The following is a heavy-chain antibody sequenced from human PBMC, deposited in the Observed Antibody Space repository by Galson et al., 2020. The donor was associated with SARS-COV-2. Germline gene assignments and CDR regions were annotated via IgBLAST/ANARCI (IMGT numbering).Heavy chain of an antibody. J-gene: IGHJ6*03. CDR2: ITSTSSFI. Sequence: SCSASEFTFSAYSMNWVRQAPGKGLEWVSSITSTSSFIFYADSVKGRFTISRDNAKNSLYLQMNSLRAEDTAVYYCARAGTGGYYYYMDVWCKGTPVTVSS. D-gene: IGHD2-15*01. CDR1: EFTFSAYS. V-gene: IGHV3-21*01. CDR3: ARAGTGGYYYYMDV.